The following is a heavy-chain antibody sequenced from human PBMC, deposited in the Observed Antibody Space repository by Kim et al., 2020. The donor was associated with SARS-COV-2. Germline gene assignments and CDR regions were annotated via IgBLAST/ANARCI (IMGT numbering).Heavy chain of an antibody. CDR2: IYYSGNT. J-gene: IGHJ3*02. Sequence: SETLSLTCTVSGGSIRSYYWTWIRQPPGTGLEWMGYIYYSGNTNYNSFLESRVTISVDTPKNQFSLKLRSVTAADTAVYYCARPSLIGNYVRAIDIWGQGTKVTVSS. CDR3: ARPSLIGNYVRAIDI. V-gene: IGHV4-59*08. D-gene: IGHD1-7*01. CDR1: GGSIRSYY.